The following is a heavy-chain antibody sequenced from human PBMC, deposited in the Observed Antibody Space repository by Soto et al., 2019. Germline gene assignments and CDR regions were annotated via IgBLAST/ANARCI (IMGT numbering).Heavy chain of an antibody. V-gene: IGHV1-69*13. J-gene: IGHJ4*01. Sequence: SVKGACKASGGTFSSYAISWVRRAPGQGLEWMGGVMPIFGTANYAQKFQGRVTITADESTSAAYMGLSSLRSEDTAVYYCARDLDAADGTLMSYWGQGTLLTVSS. CDR1: GGTFSSYA. CDR3: ARDLDAADGTLMSY. D-gene: IGHD1-1*01. CDR2: VMPIFGTA.